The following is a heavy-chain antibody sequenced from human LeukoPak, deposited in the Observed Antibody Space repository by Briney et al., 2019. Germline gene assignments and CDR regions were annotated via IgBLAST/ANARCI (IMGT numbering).Heavy chain of an antibody. CDR3: AREMSAYYYYGMDV. CDR1: GFTFSSYG. J-gene: IGHJ6*02. V-gene: IGHV3-33*01. Sequence: GGSLRLSCAASGFTFSSYGMHWVRQAPGKGLEWVAVIWYDGSNKYYADSVKGRFTISRDNSKNTLYLQMNSLRAEDTAVYYCAREMSAYYYYGMDVWGQGTTVTDSS. D-gene: IGHD3-3*01. CDR2: IWYDGSNK.